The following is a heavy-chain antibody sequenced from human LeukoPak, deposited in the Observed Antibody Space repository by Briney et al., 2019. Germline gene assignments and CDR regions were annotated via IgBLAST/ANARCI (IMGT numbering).Heavy chain of an antibody. CDR3: ARADRLDGGPYLIGP. J-gene: IGHJ5*02. V-gene: IGHV1-2*02. CDR2: INPNSGGT. Sequence: ASVKVSCKTSGYSFTDYYVHWVRQAPGQGLEWMGWINPNSGGTSSAQKFQGRVTMTRDTSITTVYMEVSWLTSDDTAIYYCARADRLDGGPYLIGPWGQGTLVTVSS. D-gene: IGHD2-21*01. CDR1: GYSFTDYY.